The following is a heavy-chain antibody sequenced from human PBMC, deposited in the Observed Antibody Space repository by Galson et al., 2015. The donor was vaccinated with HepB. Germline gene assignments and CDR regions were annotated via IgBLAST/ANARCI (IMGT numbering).Heavy chain of an antibody. D-gene: IGHD6-19*01. J-gene: IGHJ4*02. CDR2: IYYSGST. CDR3: ASRAVAGHIDY. Sequence: SETLSLTCTVSGGSISSYYWSWIWQPPGKGLEWIGYIYYSGSTNYNPSLKSRVTISVDTSKNQFSLKLSSVTAADTAVYYCASRAVAGHIDYWGQGTLVTVSS. CDR1: GGSISSYY. V-gene: IGHV4-59*12.